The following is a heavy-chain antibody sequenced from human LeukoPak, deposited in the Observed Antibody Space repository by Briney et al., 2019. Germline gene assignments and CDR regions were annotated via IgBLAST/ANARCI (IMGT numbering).Heavy chain of an antibody. V-gene: IGHV3-53*01. CDR2: IYSGGST. D-gene: IGHD6-13*01. CDR3: AKFSSSWYYYYGMDV. CDR1: GFTVSSNY. Sequence: PGGSLRLSCAASGFTVSSNYMSWVRQAPGKGLEWVSVIYSGGSTYYADSVKGRFTISRDNSKNTLYLQMNSLRAEDTAVYYCAKFSSSWYYYYGMDVWGQGTTVTVSS. J-gene: IGHJ6*02.